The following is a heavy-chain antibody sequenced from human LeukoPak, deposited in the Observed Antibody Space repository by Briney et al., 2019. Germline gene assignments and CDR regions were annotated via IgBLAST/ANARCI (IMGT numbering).Heavy chain of an antibody. D-gene: IGHD3-10*01. CDR1: GGSISSYY. Sequence: SETLSLTRTVSGGSISSYYWSWIRQPPGKGLEWIGYIYYSGSTNYNPSLKSRVTISVDTSKNQFSLKLSSVTAADTAVYYCARHYYGSGSYLLDPWGQGTLVTVSS. CDR3: ARHYYGSGSYLLDP. J-gene: IGHJ5*02. V-gene: IGHV4-59*08. CDR2: IYYSGST.